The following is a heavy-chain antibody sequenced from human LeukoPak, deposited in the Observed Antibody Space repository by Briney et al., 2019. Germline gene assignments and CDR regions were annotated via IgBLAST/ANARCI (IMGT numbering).Heavy chain of an antibody. D-gene: IGHD3-10*01. J-gene: IGHJ4*02. V-gene: IGHV4-59*01. Sequence: SETLSLTCTVSGGSISSYYWSWIRQPPGKGLEWIGYIYYSGSTNYNPSLKSRVTISVDTSKNQFSLKLSSVTAADTAVYYCASDYYGSGSYGDWGQGTLVTVSS. CDR1: GGSISSYY. CDR3: ASDYYGSGSYGD. CDR2: IYYSGST.